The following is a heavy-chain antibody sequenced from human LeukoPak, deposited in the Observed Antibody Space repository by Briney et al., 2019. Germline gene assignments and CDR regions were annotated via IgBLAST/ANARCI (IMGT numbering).Heavy chain of an antibody. CDR1: GGSFSGYY. Sequence: SETLSLTCAVYGGSFSGYYWSWIRQPPGKGLEWIGEINHSGSTNYNPSLKSRVTISVDTSKNQFSLKLSSVTAADTAVYYCARRPITMVRGVVIGGFDYWGQGTLVTVSS. V-gene: IGHV4-34*01. CDR3: ARRPITMVRGVVIGGFDY. CDR2: INHSGST. D-gene: IGHD3-10*01. J-gene: IGHJ4*02.